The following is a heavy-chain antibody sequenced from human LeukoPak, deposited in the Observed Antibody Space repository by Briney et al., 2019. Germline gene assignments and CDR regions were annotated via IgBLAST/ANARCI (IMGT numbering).Heavy chain of an antibody. CDR1: GFTFSHHG. CDR2: IWSDGSNR. Sequence: GGSLRLSCAASGFTFSHHGMHWVRQAPGKGLEWVAVIWSDGSNRFYAVPVKGRFTISRDNSRNTVFLQMNSLRAEDTAMYYCARDAQRGFDYSNSLRYWGHGTLVTVSS. J-gene: IGHJ4*01. CDR3: ARDAQRGFDYSNSLRY. D-gene: IGHD4-11*01. V-gene: IGHV3-33*01.